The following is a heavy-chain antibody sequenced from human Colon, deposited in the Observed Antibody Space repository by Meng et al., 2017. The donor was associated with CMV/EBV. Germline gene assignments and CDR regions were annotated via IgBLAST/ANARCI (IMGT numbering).Heavy chain of an antibody. Sequence: GGSLRLSCAASGFSFSSYAMSWVRQAPGKGLEWVSATIGSGGTTYYADSVKGRFTISRDNSKNTLYLQMNNLRAEDTAVYYCAKDRYNWNEESPVGAFDVWGRGTMVTVSS. J-gene: IGHJ3*01. V-gene: IGHV3-23*01. CDR3: AKDRYNWNEESPVGAFDV. D-gene: IGHD1-20*01. CDR2: TIGSGGTT. CDR1: GFSFSSYA.